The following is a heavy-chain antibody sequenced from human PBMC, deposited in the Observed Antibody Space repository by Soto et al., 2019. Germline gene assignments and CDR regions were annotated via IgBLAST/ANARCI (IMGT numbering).Heavy chain of an antibody. J-gene: IGHJ4*02. V-gene: IGHV3-11*01. CDR3: AKMTSSGWYDPVFH. D-gene: IGHD6-19*01. CDR1: GFSFSDYY. Sequence: QVQLVESGGGSVKTRGSLRLSCVASGFSFSDYYMSWVRQAPGKGLEWISYISGSSSNIYYADSVKGRFTISRDNAENSVFLQMNNLRAEDTARYYCAKMTSSGWYDPVFHWGQGTLVTVSS. CDR2: ISGSSSNI.